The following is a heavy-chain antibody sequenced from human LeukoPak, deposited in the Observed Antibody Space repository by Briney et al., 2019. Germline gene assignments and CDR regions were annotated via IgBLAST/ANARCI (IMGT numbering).Heavy chain of an antibody. Sequence: QSGGSLRLSCAASGLTVNNNYMNWVRQAPGKGLEWVAVISYDGSNKYYADSVKGRFTISRDNSKNTLYLQMNSLRAEDTAVYYCARGYSSSWYLAFDDYWGQGTLVTVSS. V-gene: IGHV3-30-3*01. CDR2: ISYDGSNK. D-gene: IGHD6-13*01. CDR1: GLTVNNNY. J-gene: IGHJ4*02. CDR3: ARGYSSSWYLAFDDY.